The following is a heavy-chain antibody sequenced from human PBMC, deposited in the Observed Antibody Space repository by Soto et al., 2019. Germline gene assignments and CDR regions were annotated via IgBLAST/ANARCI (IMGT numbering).Heavy chain of an antibody. D-gene: IGHD2-21*02. J-gene: IGHJ1*01. CDR3: ARAKSAYCGGDCYPDFQH. Sequence: GGSLRPSCAASGFTSSSYGMHWVRQAPGQVLEWVAVIWYDGSNKYYADSVKGRFTISRDNSKNTLYLQMNSLRAEDTAVYYCARAKSAYCGGDCYPDFQHWGQGTLVTVSS. CDR2: IWYDGSNK. CDR1: GFTSSSYG. V-gene: IGHV3-33*01.